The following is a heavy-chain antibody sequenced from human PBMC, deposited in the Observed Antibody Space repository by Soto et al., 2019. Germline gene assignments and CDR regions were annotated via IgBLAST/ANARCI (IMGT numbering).Heavy chain of an antibody. CDR3: AKDTYYHDSSGFYVFDY. Sequence: GGSLRLSCAASGSIYSSYGMHWVRQAPGKGLEWVAVTSYDGRNNNYADSVRGRFTISRDNSKNTLYLQMNSLRAEDTAVYYCAKDTYYHDSSGFYVFDYWGQGTPVTVSS. CDR1: GSIYSSYG. CDR2: TSYDGRNN. J-gene: IGHJ4*02. V-gene: IGHV3-30*18. D-gene: IGHD3-22*01.